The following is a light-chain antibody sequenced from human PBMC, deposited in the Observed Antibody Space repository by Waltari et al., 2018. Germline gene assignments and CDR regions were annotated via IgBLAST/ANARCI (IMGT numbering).Light chain of an antibody. CDR2: NDN. V-gene: IGLV3-21*02. J-gene: IGLJ3*02. Sequence: SYVLTQPPSVSVAPGQTARITCGGNSIESKMVHWYQRKPGQAPVLVVYNDNPRPSGIPERFSGSNFGNTATLTISRVEAGDEADYLRQVWDSVTDPWVFGGGTKLTVL. CDR1: SIESKM. CDR3: QVWDSVTDPWV.